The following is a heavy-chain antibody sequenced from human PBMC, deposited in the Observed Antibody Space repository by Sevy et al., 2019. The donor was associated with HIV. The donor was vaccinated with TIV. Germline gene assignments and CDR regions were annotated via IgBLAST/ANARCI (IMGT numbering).Heavy chain of an antibody. CDR2: IYYSGST. Sequence: SETLSLTCTVSGGSISSGDYYWSWIRQPPGKGLEWIGYIYYSGSTYYNPSLKSRVTISVDTSKNQFSLKLSSVTAADTAVYYCVRERGNPHYFDYWGQGTLVTVSS. D-gene: IGHD3-16*01. CDR3: VRERGNPHYFDY. CDR1: GGSISSGDYY. J-gene: IGHJ4*02. V-gene: IGHV4-30-4*01.